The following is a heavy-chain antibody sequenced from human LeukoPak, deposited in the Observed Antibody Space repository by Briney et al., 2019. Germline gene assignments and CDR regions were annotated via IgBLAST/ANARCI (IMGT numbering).Heavy chain of an antibody. CDR3: VKGGGERDRIFDY. J-gene: IGHJ4*02. CDR1: GFTFSSYG. D-gene: IGHD2/OR15-2a*01. V-gene: IGHV3-30*18. CDR2: TTDDGSHK. Sequence: GGSLRLSCAASGFTFSSYGMHWVRQAPGKGLEWVAVTTDDGSHKYSAESLKGRFTISRDNSKDTLYLHMNSLRAEDTAVYYCVKGGGERDRIFDYWGQGTLVTVSS.